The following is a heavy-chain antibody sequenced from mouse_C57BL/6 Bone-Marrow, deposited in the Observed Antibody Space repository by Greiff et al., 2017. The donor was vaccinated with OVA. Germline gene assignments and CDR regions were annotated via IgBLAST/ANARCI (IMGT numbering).Heavy chain of an antibody. CDR2: IYPRSGNT. V-gene: IGHV1-81*01. J-gene: IGHJ2*01. Sequence: VKLMESGAELARPGASVKLSCKASGYTFTSYGISWVKQRTGQGLEWIGEIYPRSGNTYYNEKFKGKATLTADKASNTTYIQLLHLTSEDSAVSFSARLPRRRLFAYWGQGTTLTVSA. CDR1: GYTFTSYG. CDR3: ARLPRRRLFAY. D-gene: IGHD2-12*01.